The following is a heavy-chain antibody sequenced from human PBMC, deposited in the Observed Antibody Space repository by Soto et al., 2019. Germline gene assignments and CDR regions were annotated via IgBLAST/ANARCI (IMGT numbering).Heavy chain of an antibody. CDR3: ARVTYYDFWSGYSSHYYYGMDV. D-gene: IGHD3-3*01. CDR1: GGSINTFY. J-gene: IGHJ6*02. V-gene: IGHV4-4*07. Sequence: SETLSLTCTVSGGSINTFYWSWVRQPAGKGLEWIGRIFSSGSTSFNPSLESRVAMSVDTSKNHFSLNLSSVTAADMAVYYCARVTYYDFWSGYSSHYYYGMDVWGQGTTVTVSS. CDR2: IFSSGST.